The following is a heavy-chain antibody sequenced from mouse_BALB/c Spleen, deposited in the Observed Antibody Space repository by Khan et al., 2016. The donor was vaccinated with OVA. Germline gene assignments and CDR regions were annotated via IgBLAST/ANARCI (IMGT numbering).Heavy chain of an antibody. CDR2: INPSSAYT. Sequence: VQLQQSGAELARPGASVKMSCKASGYTFTSYTLHWIKQRPGQGLEWIGFINPSSAYTNYNQKFKDKATLTADKSSTTAYMQLSSLTSDDSAVYYGARDGAYYRNDGWFSDWGQGTLVTVSA. CDR3: ARDGAYYRNDGWFSD. J-gene: IGHJ3*01. V-gene: IGHV1-4*01. D-gene: IGHD2-14*01. CDR1: GYTFTSYT.